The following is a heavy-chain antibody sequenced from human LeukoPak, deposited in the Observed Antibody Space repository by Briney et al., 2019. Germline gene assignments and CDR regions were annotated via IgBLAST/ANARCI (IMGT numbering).Heavy chain of an antibody. Sequence: SETLSLTCTVSGGSITSDYYYWSCIRQPAGKGLEWIGRIYSSGSTNCNPSLKSRVTISADTSKNQFSLKLSSVTAADTAVYYCANMYGRDSGYYYYYYMDVWGKGTTVTVSS. D-gene: IGHD4-23*01. V-gene: IGHV4-61*02. CDR2: IYSSGST. CDR3: ANMYGRDSGYYYYYYMDV. J-gene: IGHJ6*03. CDR1: GGSITSDYYY.